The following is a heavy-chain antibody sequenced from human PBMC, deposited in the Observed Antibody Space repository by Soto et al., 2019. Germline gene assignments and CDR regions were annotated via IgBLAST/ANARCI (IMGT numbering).Heavy chain of an antibody. J-gene: IGHJ4*02. CDR1: GFTFSSYG. CDR3: ARQSGADPPPNYDY. V-gene: IGHV3-33*01. Sequence: GSLRLSCAASGFTFSSYGMHWVRQAPGKGLEWVAVIWYDGSNKYYADSVKGRFTISRDNSKNTLYLQMNSLRAEDTAVYYCARQSGADPPPNYDYWGQGTLVTVS. D-gene: IGHD3-10*01. CDR2: IWYDGSNK.